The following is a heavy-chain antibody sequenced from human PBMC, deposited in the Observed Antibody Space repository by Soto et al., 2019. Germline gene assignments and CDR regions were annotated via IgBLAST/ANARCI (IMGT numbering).Heavy chain of an antibody. D-gene: IGHD1-1*01. CDR2: IYYTGNT. CDR1: GGSISSGGTGSY. J-gene: IGHJ4*02. Sequence: SETLSLTCTVSGGSISSGGTGSYWTWIRQLPGKGLEWIGYIYYTGNTYYNPSLKSRPTISIDTSENQFSLKLTSVTAADAAVYFCASGHDAYKVRYWGQGTLVTVSS. CDR3: ASGHDAYKVRY. V-gene: IGHV4-31*03.